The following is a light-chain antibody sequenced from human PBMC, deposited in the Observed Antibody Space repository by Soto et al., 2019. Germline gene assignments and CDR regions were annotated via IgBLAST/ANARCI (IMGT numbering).Light chain of an antibody. CDR2: DAS. Sequence: DIQMTQSPSSLSASVGNRVTITCQASQDIATYLNWCQQKPGKAPNLLIYDASNLETGVPSRFSGGGSGTHFTFTISNLQPEDIATYYCQQYDNLPPTWTLGQGTKGDIK. J-gene: IGKJ1*01. V-gene: IGKV1-33*01. CDR3: QQYDNLPPTWT. CDR1: QDIATY.